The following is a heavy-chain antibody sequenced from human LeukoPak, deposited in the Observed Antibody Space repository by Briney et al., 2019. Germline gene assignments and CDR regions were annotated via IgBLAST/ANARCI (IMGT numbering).Heavy chain of an antibody. Sequence: GGSLRLSCAASGFTFSGHWMSWVRQAPGKGLEWVANINQGGSDKYYVDSVKGRFTISIDNANNLLYLQMNSLRGEDTAVYYCTRDRSRAEDDWGQGTLVTVSS. V-gene: IGHV3-7*01. CDR2: INQGGSDK. CDR3: TRDRSRAEDD. J-gene: IGHJ4*02. D-gene: IGHD1-14*01. CDR1: GFTFSGHW.